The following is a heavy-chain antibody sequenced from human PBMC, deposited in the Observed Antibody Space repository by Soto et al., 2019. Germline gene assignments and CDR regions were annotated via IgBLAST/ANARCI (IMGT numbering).Heavy chain of an antibody. D-gene: IGHD6-19*01. Sequence: GGSLRLSCAASGFTFDDYAMHWVRQAPGKGLEWVSGIRWNSGSIGYADSVKGRFTISRDNAKNSLYLQMNSLRAEDTALYYCAKDASYSSGWFDYGGQGTLVTVSS. CDR3: AKDASYSSGWFDY. CDR1: GFTFDDYA. V-gene: IGHV3-9*01. J-gene: IGHJ4*02. CDR2: IRWNSGSI.